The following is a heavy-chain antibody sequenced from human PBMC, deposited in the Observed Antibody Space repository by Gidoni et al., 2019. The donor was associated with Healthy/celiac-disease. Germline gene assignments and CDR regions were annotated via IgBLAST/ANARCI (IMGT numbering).Heavy chain of an antibody. D-gene: IGHD6-13*01. CDR3: ARVVDTWAAAIDY. CDR2: IKQDGSEK. V-gene: IGHV3-7*03. J-gene: IGHJ4*02. Sequence: EVQLVESGGGLVQPGGSLRLSCAASGFTFSSYWMSWVRQAPGKGLEWVANIKQDGSEKDYVDSVKGRFTISRDNAKNSLYLQMNSLRAEDTAVYYCARVVDTWAAAIDYWGQGTLVTVSS. CDR1: GFTFSSYW.